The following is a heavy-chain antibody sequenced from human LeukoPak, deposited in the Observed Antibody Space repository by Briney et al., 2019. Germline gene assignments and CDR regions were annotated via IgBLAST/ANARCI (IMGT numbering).Heavy chain of an antibody. Sequence: SETLSLTCTVSGGSISNYYWSWIRQPPGRGLEWIGYIYYSGSTNYNPSLKSRVTISVDTSKNQFSLKLSSVTAADTAVYYCARERSMVRGVSWFDPWGQGTLVTVSS. J-gene: IGHJ5*02. CDR2: IYYSGST. CDR3: ARERSMVRGVSWFDP. D-gene: IGHD3-10*01. V-gene: IGHV4-59*01. CDR1: GGSISNYY.